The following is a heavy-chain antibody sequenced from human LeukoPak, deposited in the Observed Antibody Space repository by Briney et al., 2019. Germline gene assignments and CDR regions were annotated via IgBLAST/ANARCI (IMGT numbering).Heavy chain of an antibody. J-gene: IGHJ3*02. CDR2: ITYSGNT. Sequence: SETLSLTCTVSGGSISSGPYYWIWIRQHPGKGLEWIGYITYSGNTYYYPALNSRVTVSLDTSKTQFSLKLSSVTAADTAVYYCASSFGGSYQDAFDIWGQGTMVTVSS. CDR3: ASSFGGSYQDAFDI. CDR1: GGSISSGPYY. V-gene: IGHV4-31*03. D-gene: IGHD2-15*01.